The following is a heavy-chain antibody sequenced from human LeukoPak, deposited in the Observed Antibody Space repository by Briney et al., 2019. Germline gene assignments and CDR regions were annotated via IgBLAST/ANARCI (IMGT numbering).Heavy chain of an antibody. J-gene: IGHJ6*02. V-gene: IGHV1-2*02. CDR1: GYTLRDYY. CDR2: LNSHSGGK. D-gene: IGHD2-15*01. CDR3: ARGLRIINGLDV. Sequence: ASVKVSCEASGYTLRDYYIYWVRQAPGQGLEWLGWLNSHSGGKNYAQKFQGRVTLTSDTSISTAYMELSLLTSDDTAIYYCARGLRIINGLDVWGQGTTVIVSS.